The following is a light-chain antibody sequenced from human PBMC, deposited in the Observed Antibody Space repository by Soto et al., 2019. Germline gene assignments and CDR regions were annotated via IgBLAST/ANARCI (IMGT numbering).Light chain of an antibody. V-gene: IGLV1-47*01. CDR1: SSNIGSNY. CDR2: RNN. CDR3: AAWDDSLSVV. Sequence: QSVLTQPPSASGTPGQRVTISCSGSSSNIGSNYVYWYQQLPGTAPKLLIYRNNQRPSGVPDRFSGSKSGTSASLAISGLRSEDEAEYYCAAWDDSLSVVFGTGTKVTV. J-gene: IGLJ1*01.